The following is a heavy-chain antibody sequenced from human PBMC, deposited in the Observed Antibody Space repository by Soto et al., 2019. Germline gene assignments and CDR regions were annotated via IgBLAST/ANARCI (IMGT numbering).Heavy chain of an antibody. D-gene: IGHD3-22*01. J-gene: IGHJ6*03. V-gene: IGHV3-64D*09. Sequence: GGSLRLSCSASGFTFSSYAMHWVRQAPGKGLEYVSAISSNGGSTYYADSVKGRFTISRDNSKNTLYLQMSSLRAEDAAVYYWVKVGYYYDSSGYYYYYMDVWGKGTTVTVSS. CDR3: VKVGYYYDSSGYYYYYMDV. CDR1: GFTFSSYA. CDR2: ISSNGGST.